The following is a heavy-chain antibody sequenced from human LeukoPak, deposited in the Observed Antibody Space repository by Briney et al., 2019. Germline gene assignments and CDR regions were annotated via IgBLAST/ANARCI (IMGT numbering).Heavy chain of an antibody. CDR2: INPNSGGT. Sequence: ASVKVSCKASGYTFTGYFMHWVRQAPGQGLEWMGWINPNSGGTNYAQKFQGRVTMTRDTSISTACMELSSLRSDDTAVYYCARGGIQLWFLVDYWGQGTLVTVSP. CDR1: GYTFTGYF. D-gene: IGHD5-18*01. V-gene: IGHV1-2*02. J-gene: IGHJ4*02. CDR3: ARGGIQLWFLVDY.